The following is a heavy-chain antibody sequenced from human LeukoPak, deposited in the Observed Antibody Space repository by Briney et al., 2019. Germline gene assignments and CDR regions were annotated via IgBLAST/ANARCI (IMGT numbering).Heavy chain of an antibody. CDR2: IYPGDSDT. CDR3: ARHVGSSWSTSWGAFDI. J-gene: IGHJ3*02. Sequence: PGESLKISCKGSGYSFTSYWMGWVRQMPGKGLEWMGIIYPGDSDTRYSPSFQGQVTISADKSISTAYLQWSSLKASDTAMYYCARHVGSSWSTSWGAFDIRGQGTMVTVSS. D-gene: IGHD6-13*01. V-gene: IGHV5-51*01. CDR1: GYSFTSYW.